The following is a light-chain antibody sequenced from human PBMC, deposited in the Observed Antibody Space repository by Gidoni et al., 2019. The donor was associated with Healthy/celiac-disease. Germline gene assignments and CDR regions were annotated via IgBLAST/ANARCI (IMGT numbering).Light chain of an antibody. CDR1: QDISNY. V-gene: IGKV1-33*01. Sequence: DIQMTQSPSSLSASVGDRVIITCQASQDISNYLNWYQQKLGKPPKLLIYDASNLETRVPSRFSGSGSGTDFTFTISSLQPEDIATYYCQQYDNLPLTFXGXTKVEIK. J-gene: IGKJ4*01. CDR3: QQYDNLPLT. CDR2: DAS.